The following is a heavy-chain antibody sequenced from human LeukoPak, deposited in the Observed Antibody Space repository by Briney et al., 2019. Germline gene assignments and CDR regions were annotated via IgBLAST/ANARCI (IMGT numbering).Heavy chain of an antibody. CDR2: IYYSGST. Sequence: PSETLSLTCTVSGGSISSYYWSWIRQPPGKGLEWIGYIYYSGSTNYNPSLTSRVTISVDTSKNQFSLKLSSVTAADTAVYYCARDVRDAYSFDYWGQGTLVTVSS. CDR1: GGSISSYY. CDR3: ARDVRDAYSFDY. D-gene: IGHD5-24*01. V-gene: IGHV4-59*01. J-gene: IGHJ4*02.